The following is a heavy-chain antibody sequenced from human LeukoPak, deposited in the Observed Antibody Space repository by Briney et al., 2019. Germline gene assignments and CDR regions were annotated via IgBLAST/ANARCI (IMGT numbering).Heavy chain of an antibody. CDR2: IIPIYGTA. CDR3: ARVPSIAAGGPLDP. Sequence: SVKVSCKASGGTFSSYAISWVRQAPGQGLEWMGGIIPIYGTANYAQKFQGRVTITTDESTSTAYMELSSLRSEDTAVYYCARVPSIAAGGPLDPWGQGTLVTVSS. J-gene: IGHJ5*02. D-gene: IGHD6-13*01. V-gene: IGHV1-69*05. CDR1: GGTFSSYA.